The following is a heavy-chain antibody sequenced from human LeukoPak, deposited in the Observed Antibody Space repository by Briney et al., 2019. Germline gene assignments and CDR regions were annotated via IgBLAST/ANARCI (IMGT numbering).Heavy chain of an antibody. CDR1: DYSISSGYGYY. V-gene: IGHV4-38-2*02. CDR2: IYHSGIT. CDR3: ARQTGSGLFILP. D-gene: IGHD3/OR15-3a*01. Sequence: PSETLSLTCTVSDYSISSGYGYYWGWIRQPPGEWLEWIGNIYHSGITYYNHFNSSRTSRVTISIDTSKNQFSLKLSSVTAADTAVYYCARQTGSGLFILPGGQGTLVTVSS. J-gene: IGHJ4*02.